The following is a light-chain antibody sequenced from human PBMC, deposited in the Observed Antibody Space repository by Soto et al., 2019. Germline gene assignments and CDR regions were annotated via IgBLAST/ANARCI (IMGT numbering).Light chain of an antibody. CDR2: EVT. J-gene: IGLJ2*01. Sequence: QSALTQPASVSGSPGQSITISCTGTSSNVGAYNFVSWYQQFPGKAPKLIIYEVTDRPSGVSARFSGSKSGNTASLIISGLRAEDEADYYCSSQTGSGTMIFGGGTKLTVL. CDR1: SSNVGAYNF. V-gene: IGLV2-14*01. CDR3: SSQTGSGTMI.